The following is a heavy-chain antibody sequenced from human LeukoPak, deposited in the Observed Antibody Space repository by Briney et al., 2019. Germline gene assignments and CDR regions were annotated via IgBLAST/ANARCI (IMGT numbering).Heavy chain of an antibody. Sequence: GGSLRLSCAASGFTVSSNYMSWVRQAPGKGLEWVSVIYSGGTTYYADSVKGRFTISRDNAKNSLYLQMNSLRAEDTAVYYCATSQTYCGGDCLADPDYWGQGTLVTVSS. CDR3: ATSQTYCGGDCLADPDY. D-gene: IGHD2-21*02. J-gene: IGHJ4*02. V-gene: IGHV3-53*01. CDR1: GFTVSSNY. CDR2: IYSGGTT.